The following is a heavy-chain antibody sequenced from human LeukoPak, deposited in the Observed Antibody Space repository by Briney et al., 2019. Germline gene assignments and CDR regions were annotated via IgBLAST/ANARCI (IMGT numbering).Heavy chain of an antibody. Sequence: PGGSLRLSCAASGFPFSSYSMHWVRQAPGKGLEWLSYTSSSSTTIYNADSVRGRFTISRDNAKNSLFLQMNSLRAEDTAVYSCARGGGFCGSTSCYGIDSWGQGTLVTVSS. D-gene: IGHD2-2*01. CDR1: GFPFSSYS. V-gene: IGHV3-48*01. CDR3: ARGGGFCGSTSCYGIDS. CDR2: TSSSSTTI. J-gene: IGHJ4*02.